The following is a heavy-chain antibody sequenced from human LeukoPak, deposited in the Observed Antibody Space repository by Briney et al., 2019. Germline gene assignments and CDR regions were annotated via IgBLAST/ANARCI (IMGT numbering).Heavy chain of an antibody. Sequence: PGGSLRLFCAASGFTFSSYSMNWVRQAPGKGLEWVSSISSSSSYIYYADSVKSRFTISRDNAKNSLYLQMNSLRAEDTAVYYCARDPIEYSSSRGLDAFDIWGQGTMVTVSS. CDR1: GFTFSSYS. V-gene: IGHV3-21*01. D-gene: IGHD6-6*01. CDR3: ARDPIEYSSSRGLDAFDI. CDR2: ISSSSSYI. J-gene: IGHJ3*02.